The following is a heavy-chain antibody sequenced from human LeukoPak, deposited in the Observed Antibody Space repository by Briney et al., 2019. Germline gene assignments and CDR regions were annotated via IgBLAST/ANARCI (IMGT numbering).Heavy chain of an antibody. J-gene: IGHJ3*02. CDR1: GGSFSGYY. CDR2: IYDSGST. D-gene: IGHD4-11*01. V-gene: IGHV4-31*11. Sequence: PSETLSLTCAVYGGSFSGYYWSWIRQHPGKGLGWIGYIYDSGSTYYNPSLRVRGTISVDTSKNQFSLKLSSVTAADTAVYYCASDYSNYFHAFDIWGQGTMVTVSS. CDR3: ASDYSNYFHAFDI.